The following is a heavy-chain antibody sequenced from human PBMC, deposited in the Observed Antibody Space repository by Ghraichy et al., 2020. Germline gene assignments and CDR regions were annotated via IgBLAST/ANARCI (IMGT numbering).Heavy chain of an antibody. CDR1: GGSVSSGSYY. V-gene: IGHV4-61*01. CDR3: ARDASPAATRGYSYGSRDTNYFDY. J-gene: IGHJ4*02. D-gene: IGHD5-18*01. CDR2: IYYSGST. Sequence: SETLSLTCTVSGGSVSSGSYYWSWIRQPPGKGLEWIGYIYYSGSTNYNPSLKSRVTISVDTSKNQFSLKLSSVTAADTAVYYCARDASPAATRGYSYGSRDTNYFDYWGQGTLVTVSS.